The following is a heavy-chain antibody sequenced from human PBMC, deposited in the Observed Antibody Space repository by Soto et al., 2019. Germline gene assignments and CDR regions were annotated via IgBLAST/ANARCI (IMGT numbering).Heavy chain of an antibody. J-gene: IGHJ4*02. CDR1: GDTFSFYS. V-gene: IGHV1-69*02. CDR3: ASSYGSGYRAFDY. CDR2: INPILSMS. D-gene: IGHD3-10*01. Sequence: QVQLVQSGAEVKKPGSSVRVSCKASGDTFSFYSINWVRQAPGLGLEWMGRINPILSMSNYAQRFQGRVTGTADTSTRTAYMELSSLRSEDTAMYYCASSYGSGYRAFDYWGQGALVTVFS.